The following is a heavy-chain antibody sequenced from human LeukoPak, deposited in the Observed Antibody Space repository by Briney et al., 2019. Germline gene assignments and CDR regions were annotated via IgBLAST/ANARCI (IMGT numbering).Heavy chain of an antibody. D-gene: IGHD4-23*01. Sequence: SETLSLTCAVYGGSFSGYHWTWIRQSPGKGLEWIGDVTHSGSTNYNPSLKSRVTISVDPSKNQFSLNLISVTAADTAIYYCARPGGNFKGYFDHWGQGALVTVSS. J-gene: IGHJ4*02. CDR1: GGSFSGYH. V-gene: IGHV4-34*01. CDR3: ARPGGNFKGYFDH. CDR2: VTHSGST.